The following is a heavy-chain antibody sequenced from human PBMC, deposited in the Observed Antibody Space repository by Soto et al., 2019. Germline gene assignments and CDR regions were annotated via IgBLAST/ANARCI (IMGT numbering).Heavy chain of an antibody. D-gene: IGHD1-26*01. CDR2: IYSGDST. CDR3: ARDMHAGFTHYFDP. CDR1: GFTFSNNY. J-gene: IGHJ5*02. Sequence: GWSLRHSCAASGFTFSNNYMTWVRQAPGVGLESVSLIYSGDSTYYNPSLQSRVTTSMDTSKNQLSLKVTSMTAADTAVYYCARDMHAGFTHYFDPWGQGTLVTVSS. V-gene: IGHV3-53*05.